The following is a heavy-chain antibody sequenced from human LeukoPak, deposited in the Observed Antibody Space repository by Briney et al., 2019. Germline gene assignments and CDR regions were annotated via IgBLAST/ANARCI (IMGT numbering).Heavy chain of an antibody. Sequence: PGGSLRLSCAASGFTFSGSAMHWVRQASGKGLEWVGRIRSKANSYATAYAASVKGRFTISRDDSKNTAYLQMNSLKTEDTAVYYCTRQYHDFWSGQYNWFDPWGQGTLVTVSS. CDR3: TRQYHDFWSGQYNWFDP. CDR1: GFTFSGSA. V-gene: IGHV3-73*01. CDR2: IRSKANSYAT. D-gene: IGHD3-3*01. J-gene: IGHJ5*02.